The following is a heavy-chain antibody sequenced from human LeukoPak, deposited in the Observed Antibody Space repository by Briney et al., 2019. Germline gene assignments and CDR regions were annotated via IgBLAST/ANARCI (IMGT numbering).Heavy chain of an antibody. CDR1: GFKFEDYA. D-gene: IGHD6-19*01. V-gene: IGHV3-9*01. CDR2: INWNSIYI. Sequence: GGSLRLSCAASGFKFEDYAMHWVRQVPGKGLEWVSGINWNSIYIYYADSVNDRFTISRDNAKNSLYLQMNSLRAEDTAVYYCAKRMGPPVAGDPLDYWGQGTLVTVSS. CDR3: AKRMGPPVAGDPLDY. J-gene: IGHJ4*02.